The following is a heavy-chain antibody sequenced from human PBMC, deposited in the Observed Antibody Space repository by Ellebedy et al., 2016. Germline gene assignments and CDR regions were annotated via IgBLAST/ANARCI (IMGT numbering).Heavy chain of an antibody. CDR2: ISSSGTTI. CDR1: GFTFSDYY. D-gene: IGHD4-23*01. CDR3: ARHNSPLDY. V-gene: IGHV3-11*01. J-gene: IGHJ4*02. Sequence: GGSLRLXCAASGFTFSDYYMSWIRQAPGKGLEWLSYISSSGTTIYYADSVKGRFTVSRDNAKNSLFLQLNSLRAEDTAVYYCARHNSPLDYWGQGTLVTVSS.